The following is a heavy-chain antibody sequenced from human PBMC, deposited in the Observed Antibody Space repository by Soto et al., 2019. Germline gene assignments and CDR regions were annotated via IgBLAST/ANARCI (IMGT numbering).Heavy chain of an antibody. CDR3: ASSYGSGYRAFDY. V-gene: IGHV1-69*02. J-gene: IGHJ4*02. Sequence: QVQLVQSGAEVKRPGSSVKVSCKASGDTFNFYSINWVRQAPGVGLEWMGRVNPIVSMSNYAQKFQGRVTMTADKSTSTAYMELSSLRSEDTATYYCASSYGSGYRAFDYWGQGALVTDSS. D-gene: IGHD3-10*01. CDR2: VNPIVSMS. CDR1: GDTFNFYS.